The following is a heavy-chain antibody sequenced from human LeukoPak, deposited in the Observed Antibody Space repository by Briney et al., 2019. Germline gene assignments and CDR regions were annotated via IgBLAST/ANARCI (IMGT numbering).Heavy chain of an antibody. V-gene: IGHV1-46*01. CDR2: INPSGGST. J-gene: IGHJ4*02. CDR1: GYTFTSYY. CDR3: ARGFLYGSGIDSGFDY. D-gene: IGHD3-10*01. Sequence: ASVKVSCKASGYTFTSYYMHWVRQAPGQGLEWMGIINPSGGSTSYAQKFQGRVTMTRDTSTSTVYMELSSLRSEDTAVYYCARGFLYGSGIDSGFDYWGQGTLVTVSS.